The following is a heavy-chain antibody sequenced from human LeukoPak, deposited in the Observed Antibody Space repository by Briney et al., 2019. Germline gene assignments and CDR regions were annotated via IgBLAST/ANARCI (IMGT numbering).Heavy chain of an antibody. CDR1: GGSIRSGGYY. Sequence: SETLSLTCTVSGGSIRSGGYYWSWIRQPPGKGLEWIGYIYYSGSTYYNPSLKSRIIISVDTSKNQFSLNLSSVTAADTAVYYCARVPKLTADDYFDFWGEGTLVTVSS. V-gene: IGHV4-30-4*08. J-gene: IGHJ4*02. CDR2: IYYSGST. D-gene: IGHD7-27*01. CDR3: ARVPKLTADDYFDF.